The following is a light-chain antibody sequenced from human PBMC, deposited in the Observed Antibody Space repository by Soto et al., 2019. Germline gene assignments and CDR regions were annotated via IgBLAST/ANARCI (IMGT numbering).Light chain of an antibody. J-gene: IGKJ2*01. CDR1: QSINNNY. V-gene: IGKV3-20*01. CDR3: NQYGSSPPYT. CDR2: GSS. Sequence: EVVLTQSPGTLSLSPGERATLSCRGSQSINNNYLAWYQQRPGQAPRLLLYGSSDRATGIPDRFSGSGSGTDFTLTISRLEPEDFAVYYCNQYGSSPPYTFGQGTKLEI.